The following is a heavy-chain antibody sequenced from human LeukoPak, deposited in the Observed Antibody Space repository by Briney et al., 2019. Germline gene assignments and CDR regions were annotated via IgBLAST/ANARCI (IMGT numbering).Heavy chain of an antibody. J-gene: IGHJ4*02. D-gene: IGHD6-19*01. CDR2: IYYSGST. CDR3: ARQWLGEEY. V-gene: IGHV4-59*12. Sequence: SETLSLTCTVSGGSISSYYWSWIRQPPGKGLEWIGYIYYSGSTHYNPSLKSRVTISVDTSKNQFSLKLSSVTAADTAVYYCARQWLGEEYWGQGTLVTVSS. CDR1: GGSISSYY.